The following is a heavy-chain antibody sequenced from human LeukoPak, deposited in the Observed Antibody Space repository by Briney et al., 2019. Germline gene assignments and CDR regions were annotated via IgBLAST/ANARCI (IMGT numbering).Heavy chain of an antibody. Sequence: GGSLRLSCAASGFTFSSNYMSWVRQAPGKGLEWVPVIYSGGSTYYSDSVKGRFTISRDNSKNTLYLQMNSLRAEDTAVYYCARLAYYYDSSGYYSPTVYYYGMDVWGQGTTVTVSS. V-gene: IGHV3-66*01. CDR3: ARLAYYYDSSGYYSPTVYYYGMDV. J-gene: IGHJ6*02. CDR2: IYSGGST. D-gene: IGHD3-22*01. CDR1: GFTFSSNY.